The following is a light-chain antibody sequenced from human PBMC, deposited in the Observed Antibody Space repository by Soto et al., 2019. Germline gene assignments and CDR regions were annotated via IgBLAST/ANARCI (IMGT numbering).Light chain of an antibody. Sequence: DIQMTQSPSSLSASVGDRVTITCRASQSVSSNFNWYHQKTGNAPKLLIYAASSLQSGVPSRFSGSGSGTDFTLTISSLQPEDFATYYCQQSYSTPRTFGQGTKVEIK. J-gene: IGKJ1*01. CDR1: QSVSSN. V-gene: IGKV1-39*01. CDR3: QQSYSTPRT. CDR2: AAS.